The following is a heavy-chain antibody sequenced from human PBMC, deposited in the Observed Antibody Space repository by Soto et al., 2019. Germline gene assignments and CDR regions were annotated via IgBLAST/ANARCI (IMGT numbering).Heavy chain of an antibody. D-gene: IGHD2-15*01. J-gene: IGHJ5*02. CDR3: ARGFCSGGSCFWFDP. CDR1: GGSIDRYY. Sequence: QVKLQESGPGLVKPSETLSLTCTVSGGSIDRYYWSWIRQPPRKGLEYIGYIYYTGATNYNPSLSSRVTISLDTSWSQFSLILTSVTAADTAVYYCARGFCSGGSCFWFDPWGQGTLVTVSS. CDR2: IYYTGAT. V-gene: IGHV4-59*01.